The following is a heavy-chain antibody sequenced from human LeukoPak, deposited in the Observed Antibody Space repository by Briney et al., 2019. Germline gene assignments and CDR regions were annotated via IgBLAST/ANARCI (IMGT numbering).Heavy chain of an antibody. CDR2: IYPGNSDT. CDR1: GNFFTKYW. D-gene: IGHD3-22*01. Sequence: GESLKISCKGSGNFFTKYWIGWVRQMPGKGLEWMGIIYPGNSDTRYRPSFQGQVTISADKSIRTAYLQWSGLKASDTAMYYCATSTYYDSSGHYFWASDIWGQGTMVTVSS. J-gene: IGHJ3*02. CDR3: ATSTYYDSSGHYFWASDI. V-gene: IGHV5-51*01.